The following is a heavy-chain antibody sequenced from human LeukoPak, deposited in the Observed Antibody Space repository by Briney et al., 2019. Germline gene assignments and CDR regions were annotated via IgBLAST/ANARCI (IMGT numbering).Heavy chain of an antibody. CDR1: GFTFSSYS. J-gene: IGHJ4*02. V-gene: IGHV3-21*01. CDR2: ISGSGSYI. D-gene: IGHD2-15*01. CDR3: ARDPGSGDY. Sequence: PGGSLRLSCAASGFTFSSYSMNWVRQAPGKGLEWLSSISGSGSYIYYIDSVKGRFTISRDNAKNSLYLQMNSLRAEDTAVYYCARDPGSGDYWGQGTLVTVSS.